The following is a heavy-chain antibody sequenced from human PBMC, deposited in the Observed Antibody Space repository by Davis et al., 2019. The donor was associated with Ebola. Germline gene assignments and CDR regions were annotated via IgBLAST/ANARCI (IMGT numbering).Heavy chain of an antibody. CDR1: GFTFSSYS. V-gene: IGHV3-48*02. CDR2: ISSSSSTI. J-gene: IGHJ5*02. CDR3: ARDAGYSSGWPNWFDP. D-gene: IGHD6-19*01. Sequence: GGSLRLSCAASGFTFSSYSMNWVRQAPGKGLEWVSYISSSSSTIYYADSVKGRFTISRDNAKNSLYLQMNSLRDEDTAVYYCARDAGYSSGWPNWFDPWGQGTLVTVSS.